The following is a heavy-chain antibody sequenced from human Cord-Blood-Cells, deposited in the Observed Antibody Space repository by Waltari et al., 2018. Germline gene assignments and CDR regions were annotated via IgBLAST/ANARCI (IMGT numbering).Heavy chain of an antibody. D-gene: IGHD7-27*01. V-gene: IGHV4-39*01. CDR1: GGSLSSSRYY. J-gene: IGHJ3*02. Sequence: QLQLQESAPGLVKPSATLSLTCPVSGGSLSSSRYYWGWLRQPPGKGLEWIGSIYYSGSTYYNPSLKSRVTISVDTSKNQFSLKLSSVTAADTAVYYCARGVSATGDPAFDIWGQGTMVTVSS. CDR3: ARGVSATGDPAFDI. CDR2: IYYSGST.